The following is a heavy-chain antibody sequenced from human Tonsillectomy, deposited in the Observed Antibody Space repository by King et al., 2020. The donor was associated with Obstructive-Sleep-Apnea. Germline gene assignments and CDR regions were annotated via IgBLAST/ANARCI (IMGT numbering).Heavy chain of an antibody. V-gene: IGHV3-9*01. D-gene: IGHD6-19*01. CDR1: GFTFADYA. J-gene: IGHJ4*02. CDR3: AKDKDSSGWYADY. CDR2: ISWNSGSI. Sequence: VQLVESGGGLVQPGRSLRLSCGASGFTFADYAMHWVRQAPGKGLEWVSGISWNSGSICYVDSVEGQLTISRDNVKNSLYLQMNSLRVEDTALYYCAKDKDSSGWYADYWGQGTLVTVSS.